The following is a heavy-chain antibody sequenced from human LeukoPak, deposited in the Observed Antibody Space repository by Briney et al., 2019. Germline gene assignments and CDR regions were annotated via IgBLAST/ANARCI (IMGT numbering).Heavy chain of an antibody. CDR3: ARDSYYGSGSYYRYTFDY. V-gene: IGHV3-53*01. D-gene: IGHD3-10*01. CDR2: IYGGGST. CDR1: GFTVSSNY. Sequence: GGSLRLSCAASGFTVSSNYMSWVRQAPGKGLEWVSVIYGGGSTYYADSVKGRFTISRDNSKNTLYLQMNSLRAEDTAVYYCARDSYYGSGSYYRYTFDYWGQGTLVTVSS. J-gene: IGHJ4*02.